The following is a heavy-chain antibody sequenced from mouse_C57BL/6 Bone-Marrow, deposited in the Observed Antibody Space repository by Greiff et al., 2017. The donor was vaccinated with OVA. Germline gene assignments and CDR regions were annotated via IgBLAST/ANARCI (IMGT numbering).Heavy chain of an antibody. CDR3: ARLANGDPYWYFDV. J-gene: IGHJ1*03. V-gene: IGHV5-4*03. Sequence: EVKLQESGGGLVKPGGSLKLSCAASGFTFSSYAMSWVRQTPEKRLEWVATISDGGSYTYYPDNVKGRFTISSDTAKNHLYLQMSHLKSEGTARYYCARLANGDPYWYFDVWGTGTTVTVPS. D-gene: IGHD4-1*01. CDR2: ISDGGSYT. CDR1: GFTFSSYA.